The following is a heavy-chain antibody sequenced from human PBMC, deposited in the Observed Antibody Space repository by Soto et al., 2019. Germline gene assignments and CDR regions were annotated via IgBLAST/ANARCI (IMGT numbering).Heavy chain of an antibody. D-gene: IGHD6-13*01. CDR2: IYYSGST. J-gene: IGHJ5*02. CDR3: GRGREGAAAGSWFDP. Sequence: AETLSLTCTVSGGSISSYYWSWIRQPPGKGLEWIGYIYYSGSTNYNPSLKSRVTISVDTSKNQFSLKLSSVTAADTAVYYCGRGREGAAAGSWFDPWGQGTLVTVSS. CDR1: GGSISSYY. V-gene: IGHV4-59*01.